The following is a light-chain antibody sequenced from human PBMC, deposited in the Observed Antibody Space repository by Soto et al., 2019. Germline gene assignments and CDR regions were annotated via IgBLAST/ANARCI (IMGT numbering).Light chain of an antibody. CDR3: QQYGSSLKT. CDR1: ESVSRN. Sequence: EVVMTQSPATLSVSPGERATLSCRASESVSRNLAWYQQKPGQAPRLLIYGASGRATGIPDRFSGSGSGTDFTLTISRLEPEDFAVYYCQQYGSSLKTFGQGTKVDIK. V-gene: IGKV3-20*01. CDR2: GAS. J-gene: IGKJ1*01.